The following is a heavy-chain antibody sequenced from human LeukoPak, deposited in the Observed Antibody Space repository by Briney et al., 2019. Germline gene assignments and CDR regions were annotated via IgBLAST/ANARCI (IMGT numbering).Heavy chain of an antibody. V-gene: IGHV3-23*01. D-gene: IGHD3-10*01. CDR3: AKDPVFYGLGPYYFDY. CDR2: MSCSGCNT. Sequence: PGGSLRLSWAASGFTFSSYAMRWVSQAAGKGRGWVAAMSCSGCNTYYADSVKGRFTISRHNSKNMLYLQMNSLRAEDTAVYYCAKDPVFYGLGPYYFDYWGQGTLVTVSS. CDR1: GFTFSSYA. J-gene: IGHJ4*02.